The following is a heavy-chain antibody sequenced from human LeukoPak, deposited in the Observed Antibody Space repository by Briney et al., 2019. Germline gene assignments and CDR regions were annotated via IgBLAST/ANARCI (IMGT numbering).Heavy chain of an antibody. V-gene: IGHV3-23*01. Sequence: GGSLRLSCAGSGFTFSDTWMNWVRQAPGKGLEWVSAISGSGGSTYYADSVKGRFTISRDNSKNTLYLQMNSLRAEDTAVYYCAKDRGDSSGYYYIYFDYWGQGTLVTVSS. J-gene: IGHJ4*02. CDR3: AKDRGDSSGYYYIYFDY. CDR2: ISGSGGST. D-gene: IGHD3-22*01. CDR1: GFTFSDTW.